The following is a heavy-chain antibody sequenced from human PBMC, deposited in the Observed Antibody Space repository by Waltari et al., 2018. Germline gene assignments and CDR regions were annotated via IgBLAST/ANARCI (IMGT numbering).Heavy chain of an antibody. CDR2: ISGSGGST. D-gene: IGHD4-17*01. Sequence: EVQLLESGGGLVQPGGSLRLSCAASGLTFSSYAMSWVRQAPGKGVEWVSAISGSGGSTYYADSVKGRFTISRDNSKNTLYLQMNSLRAEDTAVYYCAKVSKGDYGYYWGQGTLVTVSS. V-gene: IGHV3-23*01. CDR1: GLTFSSYA. J-gene: IGHJ4*02. CDR3: AKVSKGDYGYY.